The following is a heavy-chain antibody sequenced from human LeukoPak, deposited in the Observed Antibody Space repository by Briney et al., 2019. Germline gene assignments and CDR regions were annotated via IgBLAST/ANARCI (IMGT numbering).Heavy chain of an antibody. CDR1: GFTFSSYE. CDR2: IRYDGSNK. J-gene: IGHJ4*02. CDR3: AKDMYVYGSGSSYYDY. V-gene: IGHV3-30*02. D-gene: IGHD3-10*01. Sequence: PGGSLRLSCAASGFTFSSYEMNWVRQAPGKGLEWVAFIRYDGSNKYYADSVKGRFTISRDNSKNTLYLQMNSLRAEDTAVYYCAKDMYVYGSGSSYYDYWGQGTLVTVSS.